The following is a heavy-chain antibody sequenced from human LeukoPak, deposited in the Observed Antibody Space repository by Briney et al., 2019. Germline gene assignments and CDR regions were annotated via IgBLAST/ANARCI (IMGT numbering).Heavy chain of an antibody. CDR1: GYTFTGYY. CDR3: ASIAAADRSADY. D-gene: IGHD6-13*01. Sequence: ASVKVSCKASGYTFTGYYMHWVRQAPGQGLEWMGWINPNSGGTNYAQKFQGRVTMTRDTSISTAYMELSRQRSDDTPVYYCASIAAADRSADYWGQGTLVTVSS. V-gene: IGHV1-2*02. CDR2: INPNSGGT. J-gene: IGHJ4*02.